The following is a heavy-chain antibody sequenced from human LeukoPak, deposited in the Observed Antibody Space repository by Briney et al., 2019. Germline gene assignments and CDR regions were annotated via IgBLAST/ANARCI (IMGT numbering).Heavy chain of an antibody. CDR1: GFTFSDYY. CDR3: ASPYDKFTATRSFYYYYGMDV. V-gene: IGHV3-11*01. D-gene: IGHD4-11*01. Sequence: GGSLRLSCAASGFTFSDYYMSWIRQAPGKGLEWVSYISSSGSTIYYADSVKGRFTISRDNAKNSLYLQMNSLRAEDTAVYYCASPYDKFTATRSFYYYYGMDVWGQGTTVTVSS. CDR2: ISSSGSTI. J-gene: IGHJ6*02.